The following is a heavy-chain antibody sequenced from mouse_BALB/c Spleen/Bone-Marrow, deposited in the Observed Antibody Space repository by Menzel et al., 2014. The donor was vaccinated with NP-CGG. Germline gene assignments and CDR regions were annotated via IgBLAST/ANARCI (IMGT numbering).Heavy chain of an antibody. CDR3: TREGDSPFAY. J-gene: IGHJ3*01. CDR2: INPSNGGT. V-gene: IGHV1S81*02. D-gene: IGHD2-13*01. CDR1: GYTFTSYY. Sequence: VHLVESGAELVKPGASVKLSCKASGYTFTSYYMYWVKQRPGQGLEWIGEINPSNGGTNFNEKFKSKATLTVDESSSTAYMQLSSLTSEDSAVYYCTREGDSPFAYWGQGTLVTVSA.